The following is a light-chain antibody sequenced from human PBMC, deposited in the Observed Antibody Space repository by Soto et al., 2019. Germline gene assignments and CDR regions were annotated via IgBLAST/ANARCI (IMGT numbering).Light chain of an antibody. CDR1: QTVSGNY. V-gene: IGKV3-20*01. J-gene: IGKJ1*01. CDR2: GAS. Sequence: ESVLTQSPGTLFLSPGEGATLSCRASQTVSGNYLAWYQQKPGQAPRLLIYGASNRATGIPDRFSGSGSGTDLTLTITRLEPEDFAVYFCQQYGNSRAFGRGTKVEIK. CDR3: QQYGNSRA.